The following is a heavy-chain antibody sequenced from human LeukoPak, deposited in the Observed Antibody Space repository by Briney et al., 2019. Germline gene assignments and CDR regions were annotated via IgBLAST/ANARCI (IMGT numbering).Heavy chain of an antibody. CDR3: AKDLYRDSSGYYYG. Sequence: GGSLRLSCAASGFTFDDYAMPWVRQAPGKGLEWVSGISWNSGSIGYADSVKGRFTISRDNAKNSLYLQMNSLRAEDTALYYCAKDLYRDSSGYYYGWGQGTLVTVSS. CDR2: ISWNSGSI. V-gene: IGHV3-9*01. D-gene: IGHD3-22*01. CDR1: GFTFDDYA. J-gene: IGHJ4*02.